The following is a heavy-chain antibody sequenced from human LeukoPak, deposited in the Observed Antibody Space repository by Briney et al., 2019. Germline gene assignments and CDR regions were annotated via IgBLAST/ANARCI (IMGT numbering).Heavy chain of an antibody. CDR2: IYHSGST. V-gene: IGHV4-30-2*01. Sequence: PSETLSLTCAVSGGSISSGGYSWSWIRQPPGKGLEWIGYIYHSGSTYYNPSLKSRVTISVDRSKNQFSLKLSSVTAADTAVYYCARGLRVAVVVTAHPEVGAFDIWGQGTMVTVSS. CDR1: GGSISSGGYS. CDR3: ARGLRVAVVVTAHPEVGAFDI. J-gene: IGHJ3*02. D-gene: IGHD2-21*02.